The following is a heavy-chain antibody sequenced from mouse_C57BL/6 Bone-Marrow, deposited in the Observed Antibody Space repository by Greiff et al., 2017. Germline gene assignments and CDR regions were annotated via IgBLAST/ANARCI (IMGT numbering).Heavy chain of an antibody. CDR3: TRYYYGGYFDV. CDR1: GYTFTDYE. D-gene: IGHD2-1*01. J-gene: IGHJ1*03. V-gene: IGHV1-15*01. CDR2: IDPETGGT. Sequence: QVQLQQSGAELVRPGASVTLSCKASGYTFTDYEMHWVKQTPVHGLEWIGAIDPETGGTAYNQKFKGKAILTADKSSSTAYMELRSLTSEDSAVYYCTRYYYGGYFDVWGTGTTVTVSS.